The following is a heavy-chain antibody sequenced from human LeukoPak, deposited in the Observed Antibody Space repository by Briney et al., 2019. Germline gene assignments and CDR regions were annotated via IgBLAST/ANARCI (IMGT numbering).Heavy chain of an antibody. D-gene: IGHD5-12*01. CDR3: ARERGGYDVVY. J-gene: IGHJ4*02. CDR1: GYTFTDYY. Sequence: ASVKVSCKASGYTFTDYYMHWVRQAPGQGLEWMGWINPDSGDTNSAQKFQGRVTMTRDTSIRTVYMEVSSLRSDDTAVYYCARERGGYDVVYWGQGTLVTVSS. V-gene: IGHV1-2*02. CDR2: INPDSGDT.